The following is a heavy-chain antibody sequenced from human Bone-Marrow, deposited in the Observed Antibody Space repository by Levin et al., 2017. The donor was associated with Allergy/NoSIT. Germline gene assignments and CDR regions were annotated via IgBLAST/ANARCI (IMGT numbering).Heavy chain of an antibody. CDR1: GFSFSDSY. CDR3: ARQGRWLQYFDL. D-gene: IGHD5-24*01. CDR2: ISSRSATV. Sequence: GESLKISCAASGFSFSDSYMTWIRQAPGKGLEWISYISSRSATVQYADSVKGRFTISRDNAKNSLYLQMDSLRAEDTAVYFCARQGRWLQYFDLWGQGTVVTVSS. V-gene: IGHV3-11*01. J-gene: IGHJ4*02.